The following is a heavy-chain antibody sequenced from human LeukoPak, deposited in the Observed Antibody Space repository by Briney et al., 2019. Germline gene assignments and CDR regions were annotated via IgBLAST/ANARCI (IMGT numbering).Heavy chain of an antibody. V-gene: IGHV3-48*03. J-gene: IGHJ6*02. CDR2: ISSSGSTI. CDR3: ARDQGYYGSGSFYYYYGMDV. Sequence: PGGSLRLSCAASGFTFSSYEMNWVRQAPGKGLEWVSYISSSGSTIYYADSVKGRFTISRDNAKNSLYLQMNSLRAEDTAVYYCARDQGYYGSGSFYYYYGMDVWGQGTTVTVSS. CDR1: GFTFSSYE. D-gene: IGHD3-10*01.